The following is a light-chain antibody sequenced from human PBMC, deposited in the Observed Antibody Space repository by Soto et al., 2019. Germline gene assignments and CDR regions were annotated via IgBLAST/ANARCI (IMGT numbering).Light chain of an antibody. CDR2: GAS. CDR3: QQYITSPWT. Sequence: EIVLTQSPGSLSLSPLEIATLSFRASQSVSSSYLAWYQQKPGQAPRLLLYGASSRATGISDRFSGSGSGSGTDFTLTISRLEPEDVAVYYCQQYITSPWTFGQGTKVDIK. J-gene: IGKJ1*01. V-gene: IGKV3-20*01. CDR1: QSVSSSY.